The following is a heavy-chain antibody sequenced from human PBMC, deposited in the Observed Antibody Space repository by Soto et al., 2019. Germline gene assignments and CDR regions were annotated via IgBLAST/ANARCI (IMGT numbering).Heavy chain of an antibody. CDR3: ARGGRRGAKDI. J-gene: IGHJ3*02. D-gene: IGHD1-26*01. CDR1: GGSFSGYY. CDR2: INHSGST. V-gene: IGHV4-34*01. Sequence: QVQLQQWGAGLLKPSETLSLTCAVYGGSFSGYYWSWIRQPPGKGLEWIGEINHSGSTNYNPSLKGXXTXSXXTSKNQFSLKLSSVTAADTAVYYCARGGRRGAKDIWGQGTMVTVSS.